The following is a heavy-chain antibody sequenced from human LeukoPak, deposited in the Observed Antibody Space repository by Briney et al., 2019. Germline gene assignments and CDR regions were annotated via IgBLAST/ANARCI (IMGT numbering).Heavy chain of an antibody. Sequence: PSETLSLTCTVSGGSISTYYWSWIRQPPAMGLERIGYIYYNDYTDYSPSLKSRVTISVDTSKNQFSLKLASVTAADTAVYYCAKSYYYASGSPFDNWGQGTLVTVSS. CDR1: GGSISTYY. V-gene: IGHV4-59*01. CDR2: IYYNDYT. J-gene: IGHJ4*02. D-gene: IGHD3-10*01. CDR3: AKSYYYASGSPFDN.